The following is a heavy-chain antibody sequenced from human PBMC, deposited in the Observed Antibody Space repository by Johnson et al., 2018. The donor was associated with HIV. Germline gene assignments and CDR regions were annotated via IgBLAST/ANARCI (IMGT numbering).Heavy chain of an antibody. CDR2: ISYDGSNK. Sequence: VQLVESGGGVVQPGRSLRLSCAASGFTFSSYGMHWVRQAPGKGLEWVAVISYDGSNKYYADSVKGRFTISRDNSKNTLYLQMNSLRAGDTAVYYCARTPSTEYYESRGYVDAFDMWGQGTMVTVSS. V-gene: IGHV3-30*03. CDR3: ARTPSTEYYESRGYVDAFDM. D-gene: IGHD3-22*01. J-gene: IGHJ3*02. CDR1: GFTFSSYG.